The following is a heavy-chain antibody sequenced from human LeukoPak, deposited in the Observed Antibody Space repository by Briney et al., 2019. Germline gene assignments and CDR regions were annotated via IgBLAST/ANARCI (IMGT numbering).Heavy chain of an antibody. J-gene: IGHJ5*02. V-gene: IGHV3-33*01. CDR1: GFTFSNYG. CDR2: IWSDGSNK. D-gene: IGHD2-15*01. Sequence: PGRCLRLSCAASGFTFSNYGMHWVRPAPGKGLAWVAVIWSDGSNKYYADSVRGRFTISRDNSKNTLYLQMNSLRAEDTAVYYCARVTMVAAASYNWFVPWGQGTLVTVSS. CDR3: ARVTMVAAASYNWFVP.